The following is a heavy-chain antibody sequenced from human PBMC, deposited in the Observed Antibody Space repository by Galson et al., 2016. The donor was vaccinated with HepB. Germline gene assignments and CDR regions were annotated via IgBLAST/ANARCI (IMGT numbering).Heavy chain of an antibody. J-gene: IGHJ4*02. CDR3: EWGRAGYHPDH. CDR1: ADTFSNPG. D-gene: IGHD3-9*01. V-gene: IGHV1-69*13. CDR2: IIPLFGTT. Sequence: SVKVSCKASADTFSNPGISWVRQAPGQGLEWMGGIIPLFGTTKYSQKFQGRVTITADASRSTAYMELSSLTSDDAAVYYCEWGRAGYHPDHWGRGTLVSVSS.